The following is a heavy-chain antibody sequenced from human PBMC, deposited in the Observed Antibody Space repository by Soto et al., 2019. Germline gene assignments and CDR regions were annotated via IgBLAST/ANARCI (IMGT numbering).Heavy chain of an antibody. V-gene: IGHV1-3*01. D-gene: IGHD6-19*01. CDR1: GYTFTSFA. Sequence: QVQLVQSGAEVKKPGASVKVSCKASGYTFTSFAIHWVRQAAGQRLEWMGWVNGGNGNTKYSQKFQGRVTLSRDTSATTAYMEMSSLRSEDTAVYFCARSSGWYALDIWGQGTMVTVSS. CDR2: VNGGNGNT. J-gene: IGHJ3*02. CDR3: ARSSGWYALDI.